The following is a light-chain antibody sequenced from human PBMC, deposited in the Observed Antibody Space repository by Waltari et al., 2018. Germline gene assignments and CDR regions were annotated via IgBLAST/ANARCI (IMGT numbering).Light chain of an antibody. CDR2: AAS. CDR1: QSISSY. J-gene: IGKJ1*01. Sequence: DIQMTQSPSSLSASVGDRVTITCRASQSISSYLNWYQQKPGKAPKLLIYAASSLHSGFPSRFSGRGSGTDFTLTISSLQPEDFATYYCQQSYSTLWTFGQGTKVEIK. CDR3: QQSYSTLWT. V-gene: IGKV1-39*01.